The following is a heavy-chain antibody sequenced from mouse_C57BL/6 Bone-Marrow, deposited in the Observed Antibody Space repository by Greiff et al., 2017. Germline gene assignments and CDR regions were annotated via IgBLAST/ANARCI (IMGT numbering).Heavy chain of an antibody. D-gene: IGHD2-13*01. CDR2: INPSTGGT. CDR1: GYSFTGYY. V-gene: IGHV1-42*01. CDR3: ARRVSPYWYFDV. J-gene: IGHJ1*03. Sequence: VQLQQSGPELVKPGASVKISCKASGYSFTGYYMNWVKQSPEKSLEWIGEINPSTGGTTYNQKFKAKATLTVDKSSSPAYMHLKSLTSEDSAVYYCARRVSPYWYFDVCGTGTTVTVSS.